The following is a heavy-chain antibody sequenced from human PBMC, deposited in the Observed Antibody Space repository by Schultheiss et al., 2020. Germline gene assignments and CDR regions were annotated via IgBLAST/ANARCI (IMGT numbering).Heavy chain of an antibody. V-gene: IGHV5-51*01. CDR2: IYPGDSDT. J-gene: IGHJ4*02. Sequence: GESLKISCKGSGYSFTSYWIGWVRQMPGKGLEWMGIIYPGDSDTRYSPSFQGQVTISADKSISTAYLQWSSLKASDTAMYYCASDLRYYDSSGYYPVFDYGGQGPVVTVST. D-gene: IGHD3-22*01. CDR1: GYSFTSYW. CDR3: ASDLRYYDSSGYYPVFDY.